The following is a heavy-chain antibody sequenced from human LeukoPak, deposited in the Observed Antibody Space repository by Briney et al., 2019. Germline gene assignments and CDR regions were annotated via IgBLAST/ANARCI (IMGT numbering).Heavy chain of an antibody. Sequence: SETLSLTCAVYGGSFSGYYWSWIRQPPGKGLEWIGEINHSGSTNYNPSLKSRVTISVDTSKNQFSLKLSSVTAADTAVYYCARGVPTTFGVVIILWGQGTLVTVSS. J-gene: IGHJ4*02. CDR3: ARGVPTTFGVVIIL. V-gene: IGHV4-34*01. CDR1: GGSFSGYY. D-gene: IGHD3-3*01. CDR2: INHSGST.